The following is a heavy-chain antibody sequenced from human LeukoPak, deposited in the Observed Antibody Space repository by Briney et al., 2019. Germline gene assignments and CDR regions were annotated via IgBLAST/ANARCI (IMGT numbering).Heavy chain of an antibody. J-gene: IGHJ4*02. Sequence: ETLSLTCTVSGGSFNNYYWSWIRQPAGEALEWIGRIRTSGSTRYNPSLKSRVTMSVDTSKNQFSLKLSSLTAADTAVYYCARDYLPYYFDYWGQGTLVTVSS. D-gene: IGHD2/OR15-2a*01. CDR3: ARDYLPYYFDY. CDR1: GGSFNNYY. V-gene: IGHV4-4*07. CDR2: IRTSGST.